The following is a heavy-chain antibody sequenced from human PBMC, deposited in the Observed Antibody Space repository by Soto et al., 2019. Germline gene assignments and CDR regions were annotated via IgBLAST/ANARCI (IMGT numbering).Heavy chain of an antibody. Sequence: GGSLRLSCAASGFTFSSYWMSWVRQAPGKGLEWVANIKQDGSEKYYVDSVKGRFTISRDNAKNSLYLQMNSLRAEDTAVYYCARDHGLEWRRNDAFDIWGQGTMVTVSS. D-gene: IGHD3-3*01. CDR2: IKQDGSEK. V-gene: IGHV3-7*01. CDR3: ARDHGLEWRRNDAFDI. J-gene: IGHJ3*02. CDR1: GFTFSSYW.